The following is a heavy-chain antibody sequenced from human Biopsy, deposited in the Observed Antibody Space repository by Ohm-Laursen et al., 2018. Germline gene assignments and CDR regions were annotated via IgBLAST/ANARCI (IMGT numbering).Heavy chain of an antibody. Sequence: GTLSLTCAAPGFTFSSYAMTWFRQAPGKGLEWVSTISGNSDIIYDTDSVKGRFTISRDNSKNTLYLQMNSLRADDTAVYYCALAAAQTVTHFDYWGQGTLVTVSS. V-gene: IGHV3-23*01. CDR2: ISGNSDII. J-gene: IGHJ4*02. CDR1: GFTFSSYA. D-gene: IGHD4-17*01. CDR3: ALAAAQTVTHFDY.